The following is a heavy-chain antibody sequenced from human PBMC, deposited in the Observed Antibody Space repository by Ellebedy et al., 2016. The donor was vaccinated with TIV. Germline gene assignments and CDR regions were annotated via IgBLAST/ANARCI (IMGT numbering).Heavy chain of an antibody. J-gene: IGHJ6*02. Sequence: GESLKISCAASGFTFSSYAMNWVRQAPGKGLEWVSGISGSGGRTYYADSVKGRFTISRDNSKNTLYLQMNSLRAEDTAVYYCASRGSAGITIFGVGDYYYGMDVWGQGTTVTVSS. CDR1: GFTFSSYA. D-gene: IGHD3-3*01. CDR2: ISGSGGRT. CDR3: ASRGSAGITIFGVGDYYYGMDV. V-gene: IGHV3-23*01.